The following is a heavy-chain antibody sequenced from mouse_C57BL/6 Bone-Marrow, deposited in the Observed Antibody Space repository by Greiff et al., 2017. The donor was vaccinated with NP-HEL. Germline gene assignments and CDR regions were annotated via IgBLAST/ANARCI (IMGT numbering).Heavy chain of an antibody. CDR2: IDPSDSYT. D-gene: IGHD2-4*01. Sequence: QVQLQQPGAELVMPGASVKLSCKASGYTFTSYWMHWVKQRPGQGLEWIGEIDPSDSYTNYTQKFKGKSTLTVDKSSSTAYMQLSSLTSEDSAVYYCARGDYPSYFDYWGQGTTLTVSS. CDR1: GYTFTSYW. V-gene: IGHV1-69*01. CDR3: ARGDYPSYFDY. J-gene: IGHJ2*01.